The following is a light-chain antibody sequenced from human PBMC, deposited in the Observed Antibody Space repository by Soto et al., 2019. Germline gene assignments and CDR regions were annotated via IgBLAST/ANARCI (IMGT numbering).Light chain of an antibody. CDR1: QGISNY. CDR3: QKYNSAPPT. Sequence: DIQMTQSPSSLSASVGDRVTITCRASQGISNYLAWYQQKPGKVPKLLIYAASTLQSGVPSRFSGSGSGTECTLTISSLQPEDVATYYCQKYNSAPPTFGGGTKVEIK. CDR2: AAS. J-gene: IGKJ4*01. V-gene: IGKV1-27*01.